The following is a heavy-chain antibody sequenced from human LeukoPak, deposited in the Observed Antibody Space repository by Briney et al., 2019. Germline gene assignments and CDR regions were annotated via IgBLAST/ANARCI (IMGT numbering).Heavy chain of an antibody. CDR2: IYYSGNT. Sequence: SETLSLTCTVSGGSISNPGYYWTWIRQHPGKGLEWIGYIYYSGNTYYNPSLKSRVTISVDTSKNQFSLKLRSVTAADTAVYYCARRRIGDSTITIYNWFDPWGQGTLVTVSS. J-gene: IGHJ5*02. D-gene: IGHD4-11*01. V-gene: IGHV4-31*03. CDR3: ARRRIGDSTITIYNWFDP. CDR1: GGSISNPGYY.